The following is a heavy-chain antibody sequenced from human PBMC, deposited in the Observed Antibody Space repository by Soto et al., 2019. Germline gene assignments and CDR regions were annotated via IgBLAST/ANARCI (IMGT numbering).Heavy chain of an antibody. V-gene: IGHV3-7*05. Sequence: EVQLVESGGTLVQPGGSLRLSCEDSGFAFGSYWMTWVRQAPGKGLEWVANIRGDGSKKSYLDSVSGRFTIFRDNAENSLYLQMNSLRDEDTALYYCARDVSPGSSSMYLDAFEIWGQGTMVTVSS. D-gene: IGHD6-13*01. J-gene: IGHJ3*02. CDR2: IRGDGSKK. CDR1: GFAFGSYW. CDR3: ARDVSPGSSSMYLDAFEI.